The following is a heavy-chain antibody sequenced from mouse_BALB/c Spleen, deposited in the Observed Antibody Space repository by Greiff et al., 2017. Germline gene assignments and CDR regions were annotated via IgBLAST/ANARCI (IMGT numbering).Heavy chain of an antibody. CDR1: GYTFTSYW. Sequence: QVQLQQSGAELAKPGASVKMSCKASGYTFTSYWMHWVKQRPGQGLEWIGYINPCTGYTEYNQKFKDKATLTADKSSSTAYMQLSSLTSEDSAVYYCARARGDEAMDDWGQGTSVTVSA. J-gene: IGHJ4*01. V-gene: IGHV1-7*01. CDR2: INPCTGYT. CDR3: ARARGDEAMDD.